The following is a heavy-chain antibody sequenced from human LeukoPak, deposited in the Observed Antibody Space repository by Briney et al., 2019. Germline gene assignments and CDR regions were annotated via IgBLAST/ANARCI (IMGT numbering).Heavy chain of an antibody. V-gene: IGHV4-4*09. CDR2: IYTSGST. D-gene: IGHD5-18*01. Sequence: PSETLSLTCTVSGGSISSYYWSWIRQPPGKGLEWTGYIYTSGSTNYNPSLKSRVTISVDTSKNQFSLKLSSVTAADTAVYYCARLRYRYDYWGQGTLVIASS. J-gene: IGHJ4*02. CDR3: ARLRYRYDY. CDR1: GGSISSYY.